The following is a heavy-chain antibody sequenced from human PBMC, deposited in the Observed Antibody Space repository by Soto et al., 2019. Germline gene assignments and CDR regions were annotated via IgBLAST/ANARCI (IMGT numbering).Heavy chain of an antibody. V-gene: IGHV1-3*01. J-gene: IGHJ6*03. CDR1: GYTFTSYA. D-gene: IGHD6-6*01. CDR3: ARSGKYSRSRAGMDV. Sequence: QVQLVQSGAEVKKPGASVKVSCKASGYTFTSYAMHWVRQAPGQRLEWMGWINAGNGNTKYSQKFQGRVTITRDTSASTAYMELSSLRSEDTAVYYCARSGKYSRSRAGMDVWGKGTTVTVSS. CDR2: INAGNGNT.